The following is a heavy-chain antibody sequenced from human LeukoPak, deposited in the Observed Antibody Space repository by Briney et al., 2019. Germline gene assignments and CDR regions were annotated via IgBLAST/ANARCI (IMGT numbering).Heavy chain of an antibody. CDR3: ARDLLERGVSPFDY. CDR1: GFTFSSYS. V-gene: IGHV3-48*02. Sequence: PGGSLRLSCAASGFTFSSYSMNWVRQAPGKGLEWVSYISSSSSTIYYADSVKGRFTISRDNAKNSLYLQMNSLRDEDTAVYYCARDLLERGVSPFDYWGQGTLVTVSS. D-gene: IGHD1-1*01. J-gene: IGHJ4*02. CDR2: ISSSSSTI.